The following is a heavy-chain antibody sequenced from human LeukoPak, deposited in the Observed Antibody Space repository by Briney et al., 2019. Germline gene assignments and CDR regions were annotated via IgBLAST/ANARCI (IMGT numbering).Heavy chain of an antibody. D-gene: IGHD6-19*01. CDR3: ARRKWRAVTGTEYFDL. V-gene: IGHV4-39*01. Sequence: PSETLSLTCTVSGGSISSSSYYWGWIRQPPGKGLEWIGSIYYSGSTYYNPSLKSRVTISVDTSKNQFSLKLSSVTAADTAVYYCARRKWRAVTGTEYFDLWGRGTLVTVSS. CDR2: IYYSGST. J-gene: IGHJ2*01. CDR1: GGSISSSSYY.